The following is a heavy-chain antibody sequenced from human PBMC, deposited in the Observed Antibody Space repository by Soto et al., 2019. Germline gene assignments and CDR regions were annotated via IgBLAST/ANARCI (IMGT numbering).Heavy chain of an antibody. J-gene: IGHJ2*01. Sequence: SETLSLTCTVSGASIRGFYWSWIRKSAGKGLEWIGRIYATGSTNYDPALTSRVTISVDTSKNQLSLKLTSVTAADTAVYYCARDLSSIGEFGWYFDLWGRGALVTVSS. CDR2: IYATGST. V-gene: IGHV4-4*07. D-gene: IGHD2-2*01. CDR3: ARDLSSIGEFGWYFDL. CDR1: GASIRGFY.